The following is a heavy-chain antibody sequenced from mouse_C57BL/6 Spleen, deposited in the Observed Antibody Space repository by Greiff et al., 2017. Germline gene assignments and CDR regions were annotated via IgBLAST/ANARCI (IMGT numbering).Heavy chain of an antibody. J-gene: IGHJ4*01. V-gene: IGHV1-53*01. Sequence: QVKLQQPGTELVKPGASVKLSCKASGYPFTRYWMHWVKQRPGQGLEWIGNINSSNGGTNYNEKFKSKATLTVDKSSSTAYTQLSSHTSKDSAVYYCARDDAMDYWGQGTSVTVSS. CDR2: INSSNGGT. CDR3: ARDDAMDY. CDR1: GYPFTRYW.